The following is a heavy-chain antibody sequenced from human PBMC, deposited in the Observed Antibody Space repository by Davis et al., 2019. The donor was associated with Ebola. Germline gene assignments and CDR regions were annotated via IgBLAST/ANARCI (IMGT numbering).Heavy chain of an antibody. CDR1: GYTFTSYG. D-gene: IGHD3/OR15-3a*01. CDR3: ASSVNDILSWFDF. J-gene: IGHJ4*02. V-gene: IGHV1-69*06. CDR2: IIPIFGTA. Sequence: SVQVSCKASGYTFTSYGISWVRQVPGQGLEWMGGIIPIFGTANYAQNFQARVTITADKSTNTVYMELSSLRSDDTAMYYCASSVNDILSWFDFWGQGTPVTVSS.